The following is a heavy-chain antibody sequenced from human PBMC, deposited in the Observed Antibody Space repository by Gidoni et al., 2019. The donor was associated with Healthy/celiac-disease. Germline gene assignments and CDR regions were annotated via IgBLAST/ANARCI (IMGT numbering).Heavy chain of an antibody. D-gene: IGHD4-4*01. CDR2: ISSSSSYL. CDR1: AFTFSSYS. CDR3: ARHRREYSNWFDP. Sequence: EGQLVGSGGGLVKTGGTRRLSCAASAFTFSSYSMNWVRQAPGKGLDWVSSISSSSSYLYYADSVKGPLTISRDNAKNSLYLQMNSLRAEHPAVYYCARHRREYSNWFDPWGQGTLVTVSS. V-gene: IGHV3-21*01. J-gene: IGHJ5*02.